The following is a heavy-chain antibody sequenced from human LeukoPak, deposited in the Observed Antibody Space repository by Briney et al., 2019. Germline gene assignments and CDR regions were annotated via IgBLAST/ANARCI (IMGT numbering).Heavy chain of an antibody. Sequence: GGSLRLSCAASGFTFSSYSMNWVRQAPGKGLEWVSYISSSSSTIYYADSVKGRFTISRDNAKNSLYLQMNSLRAEDTAVYYCARNYYDSSGYPDNFDYWGQGTLVIVSS. D-gene: IGHD3-22*01. J-gene: IGHJ4*02. CDR3: ARNYYDSSGYPDNFDY. CDR2: ISSSSSTI. V-gene: IGHV3-48*01. CDR1: GFTFSSYS.